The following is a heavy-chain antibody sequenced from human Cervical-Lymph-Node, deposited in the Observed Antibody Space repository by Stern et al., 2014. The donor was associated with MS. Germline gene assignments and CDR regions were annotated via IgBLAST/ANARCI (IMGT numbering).Heavy chain of an antibody. J-gene: IGHJ4*02. D-gene: IGHD4-23*01. Sequence: VQLEESGAEVKKPGSSVKVSCKASGDTFSRNAMSCVRQAPGQGLEWMGAIVPVFDKANYAQQFQGRVTITADESTSTAYLELRSLRSQDTAVYYCAQEHYGGNFDSWGQGTRVTVSS. CDR3: AQEHYGGNFDS. CDR1: GDTFSRNA. V-gene: IGHV1-69*01. CDR2: IVPVFDKA.